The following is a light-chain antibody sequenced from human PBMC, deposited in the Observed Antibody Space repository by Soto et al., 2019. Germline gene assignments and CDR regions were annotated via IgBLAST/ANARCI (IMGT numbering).Light chain of an antibody. V-gene: IGKV1-39*01. CDR1: QSFSRF. CDR3: QQTYSTPWT. J-gene: IGKJ1*01. CDR2: ATS. Sequence: DIQMTQSPSSLSAFVGDRVTITCRASQSFSRFLNWYQQKPGRAPNLLIYATSTLQTGVPSRFSGSGSGTDLFTLTISSLQPEDSATYYCQQTYSTPWTFGQGTKVEI.